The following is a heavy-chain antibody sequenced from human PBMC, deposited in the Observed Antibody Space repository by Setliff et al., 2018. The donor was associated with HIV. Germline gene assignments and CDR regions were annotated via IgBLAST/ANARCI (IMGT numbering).Heavy chain of an antibody. CDR2: INHNKSS. CDR1: GGSISPTNYC. J-gene: IGHJ4*02. CDR3: ARGRWRLLHYYFDY. Sequence: PSETLSLTCIVSGGSISPTNYCWGWIRQTPGKGLEWIGEINHNKSSDYNPSLKSRVTMSVDTSKNSLFLQMNSLRVGDTAVYYCARGRWRLLHYYFDYWGQGTLVTVSS. D-gene: IGHD2-15*01. V-gene: IGHV4-39*02.